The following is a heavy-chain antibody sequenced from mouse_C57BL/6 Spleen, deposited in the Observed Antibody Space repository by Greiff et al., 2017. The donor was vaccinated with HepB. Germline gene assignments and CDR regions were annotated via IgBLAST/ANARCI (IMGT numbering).Heavy chain of an antibody. CDR2: IYPGDGDT. CDR3: ARSDYYGSSLFAY. CDR1: GYAFSSSW. D-gene: IGHD1-1*01. Sequence: QVQLQQSGPELVKPGASVKISCKASGYAFSSSWMNWVKQRPGKGLEWIGRIYPGDGDTNYNGKFKGKATLTADKSSSTAYMQLSSLTSEDSAVYFCARSDYYGSSLFAYWGQGTLVTVSA. J-gene: IGHJ3*01. V-gene: IGHV1-82*01.